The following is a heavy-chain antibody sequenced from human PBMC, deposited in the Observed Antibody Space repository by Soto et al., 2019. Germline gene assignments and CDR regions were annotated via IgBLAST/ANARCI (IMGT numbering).Heavy chain of an antibody. CDR3: ARQGRNYYDSSGSIAHFDY. CDR2: IYYSGST. J-gene: IGHJ4*02. Sequence: SETLPLTCTVSGGSISSSSYYWGWIRQPPGKGLEWIGSIYYSGSTYYNPSLKSRVTISVDTSKNQFSLKLSSVTAADTAVYYCARQGRNYYDSSGSIAHFDYWGQGTLVTVSS. CDR1: GGSISSSSYY. D-gene: IGHD3-22*01. V-gene: IGHV4-39*01.